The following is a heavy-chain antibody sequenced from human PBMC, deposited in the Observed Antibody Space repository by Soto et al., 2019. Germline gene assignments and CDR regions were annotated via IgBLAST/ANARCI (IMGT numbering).Heavy chain of an antibody. V-gene: IGHV4-59*01. CDR1: GGSLSRYF. D-gene: IGHD3-3*01. CDR3: ARSLRNDFFDP. J-gene: IGHJ5*02. CDR2: IFYTGST. Sequence: PSETLSLTCTVSGGSLSRYFWTWIRQPPGKGLEFIGHIFYTGSTNYNPSLKSRVSISLDTSKSQFSLKLSSVTAADTAVYYCARSLRNDFFDPWGQGTLVTVSS.